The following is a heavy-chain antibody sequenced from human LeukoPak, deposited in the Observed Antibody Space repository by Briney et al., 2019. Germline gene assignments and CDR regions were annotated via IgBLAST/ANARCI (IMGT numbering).Heavy chain of an antibody. Sequence: GGSLRLSCAASGFTFSSYWMHWVRQAPGKGLVWVSRINTDGSSTSYADSVKGRFTISRDNAKNTLYLQMNSLRAEDTAVYYCARGMGYGFWSGLNYYYYMDVWGKGTTVTVSS. CDR1: GFTFSSYW. CDR3: ARGMGYGFWSGLNYYYYMDV. CDR2: INTDGSST. J-gene: IGHJ6*03. V-gene: IGHV3-74*01. D-gene: IGHD3-3*01.